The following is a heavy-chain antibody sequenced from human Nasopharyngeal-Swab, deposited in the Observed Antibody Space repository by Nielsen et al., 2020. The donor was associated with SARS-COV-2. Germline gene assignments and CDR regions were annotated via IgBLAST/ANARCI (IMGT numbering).Heavy chain of an antibody. Sequence: GGSLRLSCAASGFAFSSYWMHWVRQAPGKGLVWVSRMNSDGRTINYADSVKGRFTISRDNAQNTLYLQMNSLRDEETAVYYCARAGNYRFDYWGQGTLVTVSS. CDR2: MNSDGRTI. V-gene: IGHV3-74*01. CDR1: GFAFSSYW. D-gene: IGHD1-7*01. J-gene: IGHJ4*02. CDR3: ARAGNYRFDY.